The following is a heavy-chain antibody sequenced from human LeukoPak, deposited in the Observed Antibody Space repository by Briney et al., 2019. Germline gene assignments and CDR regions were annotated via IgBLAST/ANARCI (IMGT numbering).Heavy chain of an antibody. J-gene: IGHJ5*02. CDR2: INSYNGNT. V-gene: IGHV1-18*01. CDR1: GYTFTSYG. Sequence: ASVKVSCKASGYTFTSYGISWVRQAPGQGLEWMGWINSYNGNTNYAPNLQGRVTMTTDTSTSTAYMELRGLRSDDTAVYYCARDYYDSGSYYHNWFDPRGQGTLVTVSS. CDR3: ARDYYDSGSYYHNWFDP. D-gene: IGHD3-10*01.